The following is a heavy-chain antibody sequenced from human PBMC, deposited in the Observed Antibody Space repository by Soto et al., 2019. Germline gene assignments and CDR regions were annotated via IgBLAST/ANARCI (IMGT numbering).Heavy chain of an antibody. CDR1: GNTVPNYA. Sequence: ASVKVSCKASGNTVPNYAIHWVRQAPGQRLEWMGWINGGNGNTYYSEHFQGRVTFTRDTSAGTVYMQLRAEDTAVYYCARCIAAAGNPLPDYWGQGTLVTVSS. CDR2: INGGNGNT. D-gene: IGHD6-13*01. CDR3: ARCIAAAGNPLPDY. V-gene: IGHV1-3*01. J-gene: IGHJ4*02.